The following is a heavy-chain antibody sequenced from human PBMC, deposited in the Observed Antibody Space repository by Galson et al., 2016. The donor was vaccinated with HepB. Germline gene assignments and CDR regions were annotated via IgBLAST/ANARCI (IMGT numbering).Heavy chain of an antibody. CDR2: VYASGAGT. D-gene: IGHD5-24*01. J-gene: IGHJ4*02. Sequence: SVKVSCKASGYTFTNYNIHWVRQAPGQGLEWMGLVYASGAGTDYAQKFRGRVPMTRDTSTSTAYMELSSLTSDDTAVYYCARGGYNTYNYNYWGQGTLVTVSS. CDR1: GYTFTNYN. CDR3: ARGGYNTYNYNY. V-gene: IGHV1-46*01.